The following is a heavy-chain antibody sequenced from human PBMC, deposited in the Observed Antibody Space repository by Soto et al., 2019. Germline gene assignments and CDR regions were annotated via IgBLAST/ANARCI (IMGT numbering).Heavy chain of an antibody. CDR3: AKKVNSGPGSQYFDY. CDR1: GFTFSSYS. D-gene: IGHD3-10*01. Sequence: EVQLLESGGGLVQPGGSLRLSCAASGFTFSSYSMSWVRQAPGKGLEWVSGFRTSGDGGTTYYADSVKGRFTISRDNSKNRLVRQMNSLRAEDTAIYYCAKKVNSGPGSQYFDYWGQGTLVTVSS. V-gene: IGHV3-23*01. J-gene: IGHJ4*02. CDR2: FRTSGDGGTT.